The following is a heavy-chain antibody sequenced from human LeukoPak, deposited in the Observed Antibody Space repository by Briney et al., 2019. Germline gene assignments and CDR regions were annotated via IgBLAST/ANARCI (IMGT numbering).Heavy chain of an antibody. CDR1: DYSISSAYY. J-gene: IGHJ6*03. CDR2: IYHSGST. Sequence: SETLSLTCSISDYSISSAYYWGWIRQPPGKGLEWIGNIYHSGSTYNNPSLKSRVTISVDTSKNQFSLKLSSVTAADTAMYYCARIKTSGTYYMDVWGKGTTVTVSS. CDR3: ARIKTSGTYYMDV. D-gene: IGHD1-26*01. V-gene: IGHV4-38-2*01.